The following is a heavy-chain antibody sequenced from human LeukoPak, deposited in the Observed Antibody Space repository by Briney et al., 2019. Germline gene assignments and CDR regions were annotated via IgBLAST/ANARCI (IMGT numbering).Heavy chain of an antibody. CDR3: ARASITIFGVVSPLDY. CDR1: GYTFTGYY. J-gene: IGHJ4*02. V-gene: IGHV1-2*02. D-gene: IGHD3-3*01. Sequence: ASVKVSCKASGYTFTGYYMHWVRQAPGQGLEWMGWINPNSGGTNNAQKFQGRVTMTRDTSISTAYVELSGLRSDDTAVYYCARASITIFGVVSPLDYWGQGTLVTVSS. CDR2: INPNSGGT.